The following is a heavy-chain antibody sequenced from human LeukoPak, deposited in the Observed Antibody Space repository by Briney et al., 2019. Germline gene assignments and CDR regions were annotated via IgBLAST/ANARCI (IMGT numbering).Heavy chain of an antibody. Sequence: GGSLRLSCAASGFSFDTHSMNWVRQSPGKGLEWVSSISSSSSYIYYADSVKGRFTISRDNAKNSLYLQMNSLRAEDTAVYYCARERSTMIVVVINSYSDYWGQGTLVTVSS. J-gene: IGHJ4*02. CDR2: ISSSSSYI. V-gene: IGHV3-21*01. CDR1: GFSFDTHS. D-gene: IGHD3-22*01. CDR3: ARERSTMIVVVINSYSDY.